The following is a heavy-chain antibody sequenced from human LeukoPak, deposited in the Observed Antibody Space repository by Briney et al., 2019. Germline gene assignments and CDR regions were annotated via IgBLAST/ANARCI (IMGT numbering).Heavy chain of an antibody. CDR2: ITRSSIYI. CDR1: GFTFSSYT. V-gene: IGHV3-21*01. D-gene: IGHD3-22*01. CDR3: ARDGYYDSSGLSPFEY. Sequence: GGSLRLSCAASGFTFSSYTMTWVRQAPGKGLEWVSCITRSSIYIYYADSVKGRFTISRDNAKNSLYLQMNSLRVEDTAIYYCARDGYYDSSGLSPFEYWGQGTLVIVSS. J-gene: IGHJ4*02.